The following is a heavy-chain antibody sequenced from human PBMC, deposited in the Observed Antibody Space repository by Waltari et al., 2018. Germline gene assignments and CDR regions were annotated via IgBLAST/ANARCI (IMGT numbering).Heavy chain of an antibody. Sequence: EVQLVESGGGLVQPGGSLRLSCAASGFTFSSYAMHWVRQAPGKGLEYVSAISSNGGSTYYANSVKGRFTISRDNSKITLYLQMGSLRAEDMAVYYCAREYCSSTSCHYYYYYGMDVWGQGTTVTVSS. V-gene: IGHV3-64*01. CDR2: ISSNGGST. CDR3: AREYCSSTSCHYYYYYGMDV. D-gene: IGHD2-2*01. CDR1: GFTFSSYA. J-gene: IGHJ6*02.